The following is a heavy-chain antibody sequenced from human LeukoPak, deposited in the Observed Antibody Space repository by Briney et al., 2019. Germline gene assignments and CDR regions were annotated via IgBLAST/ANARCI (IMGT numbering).Heavy chain of an antibody. CDR1: GFNVGSLW. CDR2: VSPEGDR. Sequence: GGSLRLSCAASGFNVGSLWMHWVRLVPGKGLEWVSRVSPEGDRSYGKSMKGRFSISRDIVENTVFLQMNDLRVEDTALYYCAKGAGGGSYYYPDYWGQGTLVTVSS. V-gene: IGHV3-74*01. CDR3: AKGAGGGSYYYPDY. J-gene: IGHJ4*02. D-gene: IGHD1-26*01.